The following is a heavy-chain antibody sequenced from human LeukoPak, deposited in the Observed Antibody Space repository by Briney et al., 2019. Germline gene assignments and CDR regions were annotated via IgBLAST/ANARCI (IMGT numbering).Heavy chain of an antibody. J-gene: IGHJ4*02. CDR2: ISGSGGST. D-gene: IGHD3-10*01. Sequence: GGSLRLSCAASGVSFSSYAMSWVRQAPGKGLEWVSAISGSGGSTYYADSVKGRFTISRDNSKNTLYLQMNSLRAEDTAVYYCAKDRLKSGRITIDYWGQGTLVTVSS. CDR1: GVSFSSYA. V-gene: IGHV3-23*01. CDR3: AKDRLKSGRITIDY.